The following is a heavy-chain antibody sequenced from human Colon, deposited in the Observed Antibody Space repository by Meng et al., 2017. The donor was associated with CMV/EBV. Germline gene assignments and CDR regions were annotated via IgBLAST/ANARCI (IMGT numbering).Heavy chain of an antibody. D-gene: IGHD6-19*01. CDR3: AREARSSGWPSLDY. Sequence: GESLKISCQGSGYTYSNYWIGWVRQMPGKGLEWMGVIYPGDSDTRYSPSFQGQVTISADQSISTAYLQWSSLKASDTAIYYCAREARSSGWPSLDYWGQGTLVTVSS. V-gene: IGHV5-51*01. CDR1: GYTYSNYW. CDR2: IYPGDSDT. J-gene: IGHJ4*02.